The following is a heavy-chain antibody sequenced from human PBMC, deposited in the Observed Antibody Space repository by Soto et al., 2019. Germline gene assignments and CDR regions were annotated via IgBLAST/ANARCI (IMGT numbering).Heavy chain of an antibody. J-gene: IGHJ4*02. D-gene: IGHD3-3*02. V-gene: IGHV1-46*01. CDR2: INPSGGGT. Sequence: QVQLVQSGTEVKKPEASVKVSCKASGYTFLDFYIHWVRQAPGQGLEWMGFINPSGGGTTYAQQFQGRLTMTRDTSTSTVYMELISLRSEDTAIYYCARDKPFSAGYWGQGTLVT. CDR1: GYTFLDFY. CDR3: ARDKPFSAGY.